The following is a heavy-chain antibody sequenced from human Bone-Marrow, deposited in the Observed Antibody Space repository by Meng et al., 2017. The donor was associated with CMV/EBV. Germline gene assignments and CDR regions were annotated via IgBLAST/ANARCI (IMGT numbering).Heavy chain of an antibody. CDR2: IKQDGSEK. D-gene: IGHD5-18*01. CDR1: GFTFSSYW. V-gene: IGHV3-7*01. J-gene: IGHJ4*02. Sequence: GESLKISCAASGFTFSSYWMSWVRQAPGKGLEWVTNIKQDGSEKYYVDSVKGRFTISRDNAKNSLYLQMNSLRAEDTAVYYCARDHGQLWYDLYCFDYWGQGTLVTVSS. CDR3: ARDHGQLWYDLYCFDY.